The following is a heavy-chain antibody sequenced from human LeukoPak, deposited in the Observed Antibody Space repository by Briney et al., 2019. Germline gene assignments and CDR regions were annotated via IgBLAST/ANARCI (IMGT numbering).Heavy chain of an antibody. J-gene: IGHJ6*03. CDR2: IYYSGST. Sequence: SETLSLTCTVSGGSISSYYWSWIRQPPGKGLEWIGYIYYSGSTNYNPSLKSRVTISVDTSKNQFSLKLSSVTAADTAVYYCARGSIWSGYPYYMDVWGKGTTVTVSS. CDR3: ARGSIWSGYPYYMDV. CDR1: GGSISSYY. D-gene: IGHD3-3*01. V-gene: IGHV4-59*01.